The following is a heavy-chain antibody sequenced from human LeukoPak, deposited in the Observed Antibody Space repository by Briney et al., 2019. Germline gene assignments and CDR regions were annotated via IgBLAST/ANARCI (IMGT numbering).Heavy chain of an antibody. CDR3: AKDLSDYYGSGSAGGYYGMDV. J-gene: IGHJ6*02. CDR2: ISWNSGST. D-gene: IGHD3-10*01. Sequence: GGSLRLSCAASGFTFDDYAMHWVRQAPGKGLDWVSGISWNSGSTGYADSVKGRFTISRDNAKNSLYLQMNSLRGEDTALYYCAKDLSDYYGSGSAGGYYGMDVWGQGTTVTVSS. CDR1: GFTFDDYA. V-gene: IGHV3-9*01.